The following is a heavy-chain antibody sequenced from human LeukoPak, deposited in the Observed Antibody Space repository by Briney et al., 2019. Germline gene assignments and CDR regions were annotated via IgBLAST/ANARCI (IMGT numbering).Heavy chain of an antibody. CDR3: AKDPNGDYIGAFDF. CDR2: IKGSGSYT. CDR1: GFTFSNYA. V-gene: IGHV3-23*01. J-gene: IGHJ3*01. Sequence: GGSLRLSCAGSGFTFSNYAMIWVRQAPGKGLEWVSAIKGSGSYTKYADSVTGRFTISRDNSKNMLYLQMNILTADDTAIYYCAKDPNGDYIGAFDFGGQGTMVTVSS. D-gene: IGHD4-17*01.